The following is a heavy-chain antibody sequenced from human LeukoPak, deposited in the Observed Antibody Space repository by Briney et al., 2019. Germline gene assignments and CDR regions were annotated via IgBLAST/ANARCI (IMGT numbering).Heavy chain of an antibody. J-gene: IGHJ4*02. CDR3: ASIAYCGGDCYSSFDY. V-gene: IGHV1-69*13. Sequence: SSVKVSCKASGGTFSSYAISWVRQAPGQGVEWMGGIIPIFGTANYAQKFQGRVTITADESTSTAYMELSSLRSEDTAVYYCASIAYCGGDCYSSFDYWGQGTLVTVSS. CDR1: GGTFSSYA. D-gene: IGHD2-21*02. CDR2: IIPIFGTA.